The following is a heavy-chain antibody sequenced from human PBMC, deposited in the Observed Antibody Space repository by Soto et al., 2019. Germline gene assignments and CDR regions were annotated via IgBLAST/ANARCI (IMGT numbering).Heavy chain of an antibody. CDR2: INHSGST. D-gene: IGHD3-22*01. V-gene: IGHV4-34*01. Sequence: LSLTCAVYGGSFSGYYLSWIRQPPGKGLEWIGEINHSGSTNYNPSLKSRVTISVDTSKNQFSLKLSSVTAADTAVYYCARGRDYYDSSARGTDFDSWGQGTLVTVSS. J-gene: IGHJ4*02. CDR3: ARGRDYYDSSARGTDFDS. CDR1: GGSFSGYY.